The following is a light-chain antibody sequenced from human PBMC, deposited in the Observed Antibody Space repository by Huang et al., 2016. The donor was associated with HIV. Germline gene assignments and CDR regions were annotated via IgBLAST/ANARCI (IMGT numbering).Light chain of an antibody. Sequence: DIQMTQSPSSLSASVGDRVTITCRASQSISNYLNWYQQKPGKAPKLLIYAASSLQSGVPERFSGSGSGTDFTLTISRLQPEDFATYYCKQSYSTPRTFGQGTKLEIK. V-gene: IGKV1-39*01. CDR3: KQSYSTPRT. CDR2: AAS. J-gene: IGKJ2*01. CDR1: QSISNY.